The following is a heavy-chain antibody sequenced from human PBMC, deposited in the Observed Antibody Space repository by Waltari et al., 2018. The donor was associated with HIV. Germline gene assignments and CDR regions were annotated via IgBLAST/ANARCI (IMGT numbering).Heavy chain of an antibody. CDR2: TYYRSKWYN. J-gene: IGHJ4*02. CDR3: AREVAATPYAFDY. V-gene: IGHV6-1*01. CDR1: GDSVSSHIPA. Sequence: QVQLQQSGPGLVKPSQTLSLTCAISGDSVSSHIPAWNWIRQYPSRGLEWLGRTYYRSKWYNDYAVSVKSRITINPDTSKNQFSLQLNSVTPEDTAVYYCAREVAATPYAFDYWGQGTLVTVSS. D-gene: IGHD2-15*01.